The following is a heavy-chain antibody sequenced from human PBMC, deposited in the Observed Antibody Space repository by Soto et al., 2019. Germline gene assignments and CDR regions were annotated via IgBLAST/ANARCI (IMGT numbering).Heavy chain of an antibody. V-gene: IGHV1-8*01. CDR1: GYTFTSYD. CDR2: MNPNSGNT. J-gene: IGHJ6*02. Sequence: QVPLVQSGAEVKKPGASVKVSCKASGYTFTSYDINWVRQATGQGLEWMGWMNPNSGNTGYAQKFQGRVTMTRNTSISTAYMELSSLRSEDTAVYYCARGGIWFGELSRYYYGMDVWGQGTTVTVSS. CDR3: ARGGIWFGELSRYYYGMDV. D-gene: IGHD3-10*01.